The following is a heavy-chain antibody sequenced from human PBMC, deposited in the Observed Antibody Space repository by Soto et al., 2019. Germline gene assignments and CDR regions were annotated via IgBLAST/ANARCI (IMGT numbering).Heavy chain of an antibody. CDR1: GDSVSSNSAA. D-gene: IGHD5-12*01. J-gene: IGHJ4*02. CDR3: ASSGGYIPTTSFGY. Sequence: PSQTLSLTCAISGDSVSSNSAAWNWIRQSPSRGLEWLGRTYYRSKWYNDYAVSVKSRITINPATSKNQFSLQLNSVTPEDTAVYYCASSGGYIPTTSFGYWVQGTLVTVSS. V-gene: IGHV6-1*01. CDR2: TYYRSKWYN.